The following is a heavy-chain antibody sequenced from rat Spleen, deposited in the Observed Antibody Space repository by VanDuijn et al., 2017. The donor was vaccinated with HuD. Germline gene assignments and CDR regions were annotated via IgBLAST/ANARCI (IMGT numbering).Heavy chain of an antibody. J-gene: IGHJ2*01. CDR1: GFTFSDYD. CDR2: ISPSGVT. Sequence: EVQLVESGGGLVQPGRSLKLSCAASGFTFSDYDMAWVRQAPTKGLEWIASISPSGVTYYRDSVKGRFTVSRENAKSTLYFLIDSLRSEDTATYYCARRHYGYTDYFDYWGQGVMVAVSS. D-gene: IGHD1-9*01. V-gene: IGHV5-25*01. CDR3: ARRHYGYTDYFDY.